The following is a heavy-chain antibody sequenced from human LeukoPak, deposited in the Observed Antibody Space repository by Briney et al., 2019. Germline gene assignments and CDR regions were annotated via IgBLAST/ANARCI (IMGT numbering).Heavy chain of an antibody. D-gene: IGHD6-13*01. CDR1: GFTFSSYS. V-gene: IGHV3-21*01. CDR3: ASPYSSRWYELCY. Sequence: KPGGSLRLSCAASGFTFSSYSMNWVRQAPGKGLEWVSSISSSSSYIYYADSVKGRFTISRDNAKNSLYLQMNSLRAEDTAVYYCASPYSSRWYELCYWGQGTLVTVSS. J-gene: IGHJ4*02. CDR2: ISSSSSYI.